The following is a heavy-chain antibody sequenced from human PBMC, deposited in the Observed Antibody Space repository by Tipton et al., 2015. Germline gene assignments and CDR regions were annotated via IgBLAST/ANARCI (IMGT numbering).Heavy chain of an antibody. V-gene: IGHV3-53*01. D-gene: IGHD2-15*01. CDR2: IYTGGST. J-gene: IGHJ6*02. Sequence: GSLRLSCAASGFTVNSNYMNWVRQAPGKGLEWVSVIYTGGSTYYGDSVKGRFTISRDNSQNTLYLQMNSLRAEDTAVYYCARDLRRCSGGSCFGYGMDVWGQGTTVTVSS. CDR3: ARDLRRCSGGSCFGYGMDV. CDR1: GFTVNSNY.